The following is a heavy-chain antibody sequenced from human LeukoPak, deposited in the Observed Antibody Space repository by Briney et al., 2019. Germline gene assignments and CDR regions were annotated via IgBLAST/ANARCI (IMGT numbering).Heavy chain of an antibody. CDR3: ARGRNGYCSSTSCYLDWFDP. Sequence: GASVKVSCKASGYTFTGYYMHWVRQAPGQGLEWMGWINPNRGGTNYAQKFQGRVTMTRDTSISTAYMELSRLRSDDTAVYYCARGRNGYCSSTSCYLDWFDPWGQGTLVTVSS. CDR1: GYTFTGYY. CDR2: INPNRGGT. J-gene: IGHJ5*02. D-gene: IGHD2-2*03. V-gene: IGHV1-2*02.